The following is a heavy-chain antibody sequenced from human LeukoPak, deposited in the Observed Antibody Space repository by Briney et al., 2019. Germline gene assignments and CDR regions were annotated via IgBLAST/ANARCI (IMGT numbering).Heavy chain of an antibody. J-gene: IGHJ4*02. V-gene: IGHV3-23*01. CDR3: EKEPVAGPDY. CDR1: GFTFSSYA. CDR2: ISGSGGST. Sequence: GGSLRLSCAASGFTFSSYAMSWVRQAPGQGLERVSAISGSGGSTYYADSVKGRFTISRDNSKNTLYLQMNSLRAEDTPGYYCEKEPVAGPDYWVQGSMVGVSS. D-gene: IGHD6-19*01.